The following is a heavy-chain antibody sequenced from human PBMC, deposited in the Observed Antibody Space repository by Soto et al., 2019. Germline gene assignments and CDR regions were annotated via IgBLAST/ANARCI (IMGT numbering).Heavy chain of an antibody. V-gene: IGHV3-30*18. CDR3: AKDQSSIFRSGSGMGV. D-gene: IGHD3-3*01. CDR1: GFTFRHFV. J-gene: IGHJ6*02. CDR2: ITYAGNNI. Sequence: LRLPCAASGFTFRHFVMHWVRQAPGKGLEWVAVITYAGNNIYYADSVKGRFTISRDNSGNTLDLEMSGLRGEDTAVYYSAKDQSSIFRSGSGMGVWGRGTTVAVSS.